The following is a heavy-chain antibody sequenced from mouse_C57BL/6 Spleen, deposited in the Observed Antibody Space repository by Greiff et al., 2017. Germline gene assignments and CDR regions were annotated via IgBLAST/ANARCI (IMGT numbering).Heavy chain of an antibody. CDR2: IYPGDGDT. J-gene: IGHJ2*01. Sequence: VQLQQSGPELVKPGASVKISCKASGYAFSSSWMNWVKQRPGKGLEWIGRIYPGDGDTNYNGKFKGKATLTADKSSSTAYMQLSSLTSEDSAVYFCARWGGNRDYWGQGTTLTVSS. CDR1: GYAFSSSW. CDR3: ARWGGNRDY. V-gene: IGHV1-82*01. D-gene: IGHD2-1*01.